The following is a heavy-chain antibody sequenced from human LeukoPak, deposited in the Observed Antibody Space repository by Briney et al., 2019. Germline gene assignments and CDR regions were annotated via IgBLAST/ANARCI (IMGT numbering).Heavy chain of an antibody. CDR3: ASVQGGIFGVVIIHGGWFDP. CDR2: ISAYNGNT. D-gene: IGHD3-3*01. Sequence: ASVKVSCKASGYTFTSYGISWVRQAPGQGLEWMGWISAYNGNTNYAQKLQGRVTMTTDTSTSTAYMELRSLRSDDTAVYYCASVQGGIFGVVIIHGGWFDPWGQGTLVTVSS. CDR1: GYTFTSYG. J-gene: IGHJ5*02. V-gene: IGHV1-18*01.